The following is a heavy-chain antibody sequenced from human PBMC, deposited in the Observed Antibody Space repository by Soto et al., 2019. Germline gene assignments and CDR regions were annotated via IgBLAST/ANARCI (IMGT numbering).Heavy chain of an antibody. J-gene: IGHJ4*02. D-gene: IGHD3-16*01. CDR3: ARESDTGSYGDY. V-gene: IGHV4-59*01. Sequence: QVQLQESGPGLVKPSETLSLTCTVSGGPISGYYWSWIRQPPGKGLEWIGYIHFSGGTNYNPSLKNRVTMSVDTSKKQLSLKLSSVTAADTAVYYCARESDTGSYGDYWGPGTLVTVSS. CDR2: IHFSGGT. CDR1: GGPISGYY.